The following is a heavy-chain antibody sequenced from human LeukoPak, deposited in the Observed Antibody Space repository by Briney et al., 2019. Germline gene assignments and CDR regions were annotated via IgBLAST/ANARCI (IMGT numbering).Heavy chain of an antibody. CDR1: GYTFTGYY. CDR2: INPNSGGT. Sequence: EASVKVSCKASGYTFTGYYMHWVRQASGQGLEWMGWINPNSGGTNYAQKFQGRVTMTRDTSISTAYMELSRLRSDDTAVYYCARGYCSGGSCYSYYYYYYMDVWGKGTTVTVSS. V-gene: IGHV1-2*02. CDR3: ARGYCSGGSCYSYYYYYYMDV. J-gene: IGHJ6*03. D-gene: IGHD2-15*01.